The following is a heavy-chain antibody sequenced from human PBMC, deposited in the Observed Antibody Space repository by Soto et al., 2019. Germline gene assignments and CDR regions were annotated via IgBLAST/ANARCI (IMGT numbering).Heavy chain of an antibody. CDR1: GFTFSSYA. V-gene: IGHV3-23*01. CDR3: AKDRQDYGDYDFHRIDP. D-gene: IGHD4-17*01. J-gene: IGHJ5*02. CDR2: ISGSGGST. Sequence: GGSLRLSCAASGFTFSSYAMSWVRQAPGKGLEWVSAISGSGGSTYYADSVKGRFTISRDNSKNTRYLQMNSLRAEDTAVYYCAKDRQDYGDYDFHRIDPWGQGTLVTVSS.